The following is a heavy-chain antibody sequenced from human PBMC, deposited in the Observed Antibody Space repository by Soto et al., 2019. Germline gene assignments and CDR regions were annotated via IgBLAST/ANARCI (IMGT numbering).Heavy chain of an antibody. CDR3: AGQYSSSSVEF. CDR2: ISSGDINI. V-gene: IGHV3-11*01. Sequence: GRSLRLACAASGFTVSDYYMNGIRQAPGKGLEWVSYISSGDINIYYADSVKGRFTISRDNAKNSLYLQMNSLRAEDTAVCYCAGQYSSSSVEFWGQGTLVTVSS. J-gene: IGHJ4*02. CDR1: GFTVSDYY. D-gene: IGHD6-6*01.